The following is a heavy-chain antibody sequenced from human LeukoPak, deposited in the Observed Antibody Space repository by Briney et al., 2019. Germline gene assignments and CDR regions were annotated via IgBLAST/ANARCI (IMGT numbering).Heavy chain of an antibody. CDR2: INHSGST. CDR3: ARSRGWLPLDY. V-gene: IGHV4-34*01. D-gene: IGHD5-24*01. Sequence: PSETLSLTCAVYGGSFSGYYWSWIRQPPGKGLEWIGEINHSGSTNYNPSLKSRVTISVDTSKNQFSLKLSSVTAADTAVYYCARSRGWLPLDYWGQGTLVTVSS. J-gene: IGHJ4*02. CDR1: GGSFSGYY.